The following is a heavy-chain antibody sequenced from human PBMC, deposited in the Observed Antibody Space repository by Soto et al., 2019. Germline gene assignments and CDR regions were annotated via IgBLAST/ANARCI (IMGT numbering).Heavy chain of an antibody. D-gene: IGHD6-19*01. CDR3: GKERRGSGLSVCNY. J-gene: IGHJ4*02. CDR2: ISGSGDSA. Sequence: VQLLESGGGLVQPGGSLRLSCAASGFTFRDYAMNWVRQAPGKGLEWVSVISGSGDSARYADFVRGRFTISRDNSMNTLYLQMISLRFDDTAEYYFGKERRGSGLSVCNYWGQGALVTVSS. V-gene: IGHV3-23*01. CDR1: GFTFRDYA.